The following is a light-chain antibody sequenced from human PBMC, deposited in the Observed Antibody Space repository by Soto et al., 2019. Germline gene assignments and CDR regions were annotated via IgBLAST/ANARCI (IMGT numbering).Light chain of an antibody. Sequence: EIVMMQSPATLSVSPGERATLSCRASQNVLSNLAWYQQKPGQAPRLLIYGASTRATGLPARFSGSGSGTQFTLTISSLQSEDFAVYYCQQYNNRPITFGHGTRLEIK. J-gene: IGKJ5*01. CDR2: GAS. V-gene: IGKV3-15*01. CDR1: QNVLSN. CDR3: QQYNNRPIT.